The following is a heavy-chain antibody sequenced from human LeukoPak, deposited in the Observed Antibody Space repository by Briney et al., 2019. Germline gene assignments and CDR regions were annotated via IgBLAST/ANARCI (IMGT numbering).Heavy chain of an antibody. CDR3: ARDERYDSCGYAFDY. Sequence: ASVKVSCKASGYTFTGSFMHWVRQAPGHGLEWMGWINPNTGDTNYGQKFQSRVTLTRDTSISTASMELSRLRSDDTAVYYCARDERYDSCGYAFDYWGQGTLVTVSS. D-gene: IGHD3-22*01. CDR2: INPNTGDT. J-gene: IGHJ4*02. V-gene: IGHV1-2*02. CDR1: GYTFTGSF.